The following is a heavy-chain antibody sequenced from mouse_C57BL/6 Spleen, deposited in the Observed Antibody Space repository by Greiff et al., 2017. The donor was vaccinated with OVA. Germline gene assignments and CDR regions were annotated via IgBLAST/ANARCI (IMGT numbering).Heavy chain of an antibody. V-gene: IGHV5-12*01. CDR1: GFTFSDYY. Sequence: EVQVVESGGGLVQPGGSLKLSCAASGFTFSDYYMYWVRQTPEKRLEWVAYISNVGCRSYYPATVTVPFTISRDNAKNTLYLQMSRLKSEDTAMYYCVRHGYEGAMDYWGQGTSVTVSS. D-gene: IGHD2-3*01. J-gene: IGHJ4*01. CDR2: ISNVGCRS. CDR3: VRHGYEGAMDY.